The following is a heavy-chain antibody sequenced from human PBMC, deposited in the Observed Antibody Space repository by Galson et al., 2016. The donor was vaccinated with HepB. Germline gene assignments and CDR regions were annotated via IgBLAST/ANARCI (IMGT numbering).Heavy chain of an antibody. CDR3: ARDTDSRERCDR. CDR1: GFSFRDYY. V-gene: IGHV3-11*01. Sequence: SLRLSRAASGFSFRDYYLNWIRPAPGKGLEWVAYISRTGSADQNADAVQGPFTISRDNAKNSMYLQMTSLRVEGTAVYYCARDTDSRERCDRWGQGTLVTVSS. CDR2: ISRTGSAD. J-gene: IGHJ4*02. D-gene: IGHD3-22*01.